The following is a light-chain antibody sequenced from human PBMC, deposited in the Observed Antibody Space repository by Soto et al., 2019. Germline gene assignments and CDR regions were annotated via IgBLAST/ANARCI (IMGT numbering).Light chain of an antibody. CDR3: SSYTNINTRGCA. J-gene: IGLJ1*01. V-gene: IGLV2-14*01. CDR1: SGDIGSYNR. CDR2: EVT. Sequence: QSVLTQPASVSGSPGQSITISCTGTSGDIGSYNRVSWYQQHPGKAPKLIIYEVTDRPSGVSNRFSGSKSGNTASLTISGPQAEDEAEYYGSSYTNINTRGCAFGTGTKVTVL.